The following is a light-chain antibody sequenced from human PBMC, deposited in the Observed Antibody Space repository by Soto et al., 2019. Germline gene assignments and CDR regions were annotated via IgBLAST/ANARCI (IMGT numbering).Light chain of an antibody. CDR3: HQYNNWPRT. V-gene: IGKV3-20*01. CDR2: GAS. J-gene: IGKJ1*01. CDR1: QSVTNNY. Sequence: EIVLTQSPGTLSSSPGGRATLSCRASQSVTNNYLAWYQQKRGQAPRLLIWGASIRAADLPDRFSGGGSGTDFTLTISRLEAEDFAIYYCHQYNNWPRTFGQGTKVDIK.